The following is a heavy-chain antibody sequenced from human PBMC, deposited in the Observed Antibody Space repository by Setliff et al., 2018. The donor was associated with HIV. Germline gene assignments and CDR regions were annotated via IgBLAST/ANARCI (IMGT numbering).Heavy chain of an antibody. Sequence: SETLSLTCTVSGGSMSSGSYFWSWIRQPAGKGLEWIGRIYASGSTNYNPSLKSRVTISVDTSKNLFSLKLSSVTAADTAVYYCARLDCSSSSGFVDYWGQGTLVTVSS. J-gene: IGHJ4*02. CDR3: ARLDCSSSSGFVDY. CDR2: IYASGST. V-gene: IGHV4-61*02. D-gene: IGHD2-2*01. CDR1: GGSMSSGSYF.